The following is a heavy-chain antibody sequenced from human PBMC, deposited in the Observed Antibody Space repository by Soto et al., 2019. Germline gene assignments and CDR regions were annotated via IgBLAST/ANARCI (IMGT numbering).Heavy chain of an antibody. CDR1: GFTFSSYA. V-gene: IGHV3-23*01. Sequence: EVQLLESGGGLVQPGGSLRLSCAASGFTFSSYAMSWVRQAPGKGLEWVSAISGSGGSKYYADSVKGRFTISREYSNNTLYLQRNSLRAEDTAVYYCAYRGQTMFDYWGQGTLVTVSS. CDR3: AYRGQTMFDY. D-gene: IGHD3-10*01. CDR2: ISGSGGSK. J-gene: IGHJ4*02.